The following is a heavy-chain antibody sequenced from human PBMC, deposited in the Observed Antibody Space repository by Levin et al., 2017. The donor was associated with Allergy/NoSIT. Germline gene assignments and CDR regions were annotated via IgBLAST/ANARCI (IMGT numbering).Heavy chain of an antibody. Sequence: GGSLRLSCAASGFTFSNYAMHWVRQAPGKGLEWVAVISYDGSNEYYADSVKGRFTISRDNSKNTLYLQMNSLRAEDTAVYYCAKGNTGYGSSWLFDYWGQGSLVTVSS. CDR2: ISYDGSNE. V-gene: IGHV3-30*18. D-gene: IGHD6-13*01. CDR3: AKGNTGYGSSWLFDY. CDR1: GFTFSNYA. J-gene: IGHJ4*02.